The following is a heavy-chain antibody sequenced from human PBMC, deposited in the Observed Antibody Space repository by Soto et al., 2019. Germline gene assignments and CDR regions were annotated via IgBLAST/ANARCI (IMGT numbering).Heavy chain of an antibody. J-gene: IGHJ4*02. CDR1: GSSISGYF. CDR2: IYTGGGT. D-gene: IGHD3-16*01. Sequence: SLTLSLTCTASGSSISGYFCNALLPPAGKGLGWLGRIYTGGGTTYTPSLQSRGTMSTDTSKSQLSLKVNSVPAADTAVYYCARGYDPLLRWGQGTLVTVSS. V-gene: IGHV4-4*07. CDR3: ARGYDPLLR.